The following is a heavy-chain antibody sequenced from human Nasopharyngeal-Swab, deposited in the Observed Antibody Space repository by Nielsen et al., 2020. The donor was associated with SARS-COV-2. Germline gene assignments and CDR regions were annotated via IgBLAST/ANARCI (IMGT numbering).Heavy chain of an antibody. CDR3: ARLDAGYSSGWYYFDY. V-gene: IGHV4-39*01. J-gene: IGHJ4*02. D-gene: IGHD6-19*01. Sequence: GSLRLSCTVSGGSISSSSYYWGWIRQPPGKGLEWIGSIYYSGSTYYNPSLKSRVTISVDTSKNQFPLKLSSVTAADTAVYYCARLDAGYSSGWYYFDYWGQGTLVTVSS. CDR2: IYYSGST. CDR1: GGSISSSSYY.